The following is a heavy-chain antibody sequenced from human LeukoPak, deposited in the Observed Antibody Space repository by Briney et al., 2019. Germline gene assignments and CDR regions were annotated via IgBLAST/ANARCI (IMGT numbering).Heavy chain of an antibody. Sequence: GSSVKVSCKASGGTFSSYTISWVRQAPGQGLEWMGGIIPILGTANYAQKFQGRVTITADESTSTAYMELSSLRSEDTAVYYCASSCRTTSCLGRTDYWGQGTLVTVSS. CDR2: IIPILGTA. CDR3: ASSCRTTSCLGRTDY. CDR1: GGTFSSYT. V-gene: IGHV1-69*16. D-gene: IGHD1-14*01. J-gene: IGHJ4*02.